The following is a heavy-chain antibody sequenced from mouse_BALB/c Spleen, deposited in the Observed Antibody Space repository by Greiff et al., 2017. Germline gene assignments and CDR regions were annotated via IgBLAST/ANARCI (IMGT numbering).Heavy chain of an antibody. Sequence: EVQLQESGPGLVKPSQSLSLTCTVTGYSITSDYAWTWIRQFPGNKLEWMGYISYRGSTSYNPSLKSRITITRDTSKNQFFLQLNSVTTEDTATYYCARIGSSNYYAMDYWGQGTSVTVSS. J-gene: IGHJ4*01. CDR1: GYSITSDYA. CDR2: ISYRGST. D-gene: IGHD1-1*01. V-gene: IGHV3-2*02. CDR3: ARIGSSNYYAMDY.